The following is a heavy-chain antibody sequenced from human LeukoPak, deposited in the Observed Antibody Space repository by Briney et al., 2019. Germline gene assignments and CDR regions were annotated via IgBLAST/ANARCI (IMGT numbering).Heavy chain of an antibody. V-gene: IGHV3-66*01. J-gene: IGHJ4*02. Sequence: GGSLRLSCAASGFTVSSNYMSWVRQAPGKGLEWVSVIYSGGSTYYADSVKGRFTISRDNSKNTLYLQMNSLRAEDTAVYYCARTYYGSGSYSFDYWGQGNLVTVSS. D-gene: IGHD3-10*01. CDR2: IYSGGST. CDR1: GFTVSSNY. CDR3: ARTYYGSGSYSFDY.